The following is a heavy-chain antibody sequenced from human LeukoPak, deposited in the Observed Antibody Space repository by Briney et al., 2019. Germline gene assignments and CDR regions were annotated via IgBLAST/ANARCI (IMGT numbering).Heavy chain of an antibody. CDR3: ARVQIVVVIKDYMDV. J-gene: IGHJ6*03. V-gene: IGHV3-48*01. CDR2: ISSSSSTI. D-gene: IGHD3-22*01. Sequence: HPGGSLRLSCAASGFTFSSYSMNWVRQAPGKGLEWVSYISSSSSTIYYADSVKGRFTISRDNAKNSLYLQMNSLRAEDTAVYYCARVQIVVVIKDYMDVWGKGTTVTVSS. CDR1: GFTFSSYS.